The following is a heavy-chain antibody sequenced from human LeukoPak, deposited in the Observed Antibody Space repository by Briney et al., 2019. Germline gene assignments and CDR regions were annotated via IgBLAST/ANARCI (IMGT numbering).Heavy chain of an antibody. J-gene: IGHJ4*02. CDR1: GFTFNHYA. CDR3: AKHPSVGNFEY. Sequence: GGSLRLSCAASGFTFNHYAMSWVRQAPGKGLEWVSAMRGSGGTYYADSVKGRFIISRDNSKNTLYLQMNSLRAEDTAIYYCAKHPSVGNFEYWGQGTLVTVSS. CDR2: MRGSGGT. D-gene: IGHD4-23*01. V-gene: IGHV3-23*01.